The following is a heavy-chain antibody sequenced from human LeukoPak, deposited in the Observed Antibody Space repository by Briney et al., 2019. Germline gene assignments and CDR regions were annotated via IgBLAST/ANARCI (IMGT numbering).Heavy chain of an antibody. CDR2: IYTSGST. Sequence: SQTLSLTCTVSGRSISSGSYYWSWIRQPAGTGLERIGRIYTSGSTNYNPSLKSRVNISVDTSKNQFSLKLSSVTAADTAVYYCARDREYYDSSGYYYGRTYYYHYYMDVWGKGTTVTVSS. CDR1: GRSISSGSYY. V-gene: IGHV4-61*02. J-gene: IGHJ6*03. D-gene: IGHD3-22*01. CDR3: ARDREYYDSSGYYYGRTYYYHYYMDV.